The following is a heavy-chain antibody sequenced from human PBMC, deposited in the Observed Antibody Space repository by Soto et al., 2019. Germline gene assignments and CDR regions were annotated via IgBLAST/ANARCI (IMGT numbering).Heavy chain of an antibody. CDR2: IIPIFGTA. J-gene: IGHJ4*02. CDR3: ARARYYYDSSGYLPDY. D-gene: IGHD3-22*01. CDR1: GGTFSSYA. Sequence: KVSCKASGGTFSSYAISWVRQAPGQGLEWMGGIIPIFGTANYAQKFQGRVTITADESTSTAYMELSSLRSEDTAVYYCARARYYYDSSGYLPDYWGQGTLVTVSS. V-gene: IGHV1-69*01.